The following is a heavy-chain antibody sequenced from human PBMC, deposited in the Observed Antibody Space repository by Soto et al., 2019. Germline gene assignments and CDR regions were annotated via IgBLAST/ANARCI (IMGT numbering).Heavy chain of an antibody. CDR2: MNPNSGNT. D-gene: IGHD1-1*01. V-gene: IGHV1-8*01. Sequence: ASVKVSCKASGYTFTSYDINWVRQTTGQGLEWMGWMNPNSGNTGYAQKFQGRVTMTRNTSISTAYMELSSLRSEDTAVYYCARGPNVPSYSSSSMAVRGKGTTASASS. J-gene: IGHJ6*03. CDR3: ARGPNVPSYSSSSMAV. CDR1: GYTFTSYD.